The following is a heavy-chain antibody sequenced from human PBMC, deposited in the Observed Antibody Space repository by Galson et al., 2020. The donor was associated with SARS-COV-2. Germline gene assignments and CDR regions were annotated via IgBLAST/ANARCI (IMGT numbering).Heavy chain of an antibody. CDR2: VHYSGGT. Sequence: SETLSLTCSVSGGSISSSAYYWGWIRQAPGKGLECIGSVHYSGGTYYSPSLKSRVTISVDTSKNQFSLKLTYVTVADTAVYYCATLCSGAGCPEYWGQGTLVTVSS. V-gene: IGHV4-39*01. CDR1: GGSISSSAYY. D-gene: IGHD2-15*01. CDR3: ATLCSGAGCPEY. J-gene: IGHJ4*02.